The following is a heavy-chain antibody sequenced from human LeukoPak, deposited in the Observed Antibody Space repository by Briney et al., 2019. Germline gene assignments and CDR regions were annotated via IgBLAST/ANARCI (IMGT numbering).Heavy chain of an antibody. CDR1: GFTVSSNY. CDR2: IYSGGST. J-gene: IGHJ6*02. CDR3: ARDGGIAAAGTPDYYYGMDV. Sequence: EGSLRLSCAASGFTVSSNYMSWVRQAPGKGLEWVSVIYSGGSTYYADSVKGRFTISRHNSKNTLYLQMNSLRAEDTAVYYCARDGGIAAAGTPDYYYGMDVWGQGTTVTVSS. D-gene: IGHD6-13*01. V-gene: IGHV3-53*04.